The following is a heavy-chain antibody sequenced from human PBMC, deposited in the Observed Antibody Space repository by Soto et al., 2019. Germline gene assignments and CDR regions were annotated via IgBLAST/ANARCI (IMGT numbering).Heavy chain of an antibody. V-gene: IGHV3-23*01. D-gene: IGHD4-17*01. Sequence: VQLLESGGGLVQRGGSLRLACTASGFTFNHYAMSWVRQAPGKGLEWVSAVSGRGGSTKYADSVKGRFIISRDNSNSTLYLQMDSLRGEDTAVYYCAKDSTVTTSLYFYYYGFDVWGQGTTVTVSS. CDR3: AKDSTVTTSLYFYYYGFDV. CDR2: VSGRGGST. J-gene: IGHJ6*02. CDR1: GFTFNHYA.